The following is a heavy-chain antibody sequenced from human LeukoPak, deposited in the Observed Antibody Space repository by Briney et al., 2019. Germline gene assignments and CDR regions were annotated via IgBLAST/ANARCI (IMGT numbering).Heavy chain of an antibody. Sequence: GGSLRLSCAASGFTFSSYAMSWVRQAPGKGLEWVSAISGSGGSTYYADSVKGRFTISRDNSKNTLYLQMNSLRAEDTAVYYCAKGDTYYYDSSGYLFDYWGQGTLVTVSS. V-gene: IGHV3-23*01. CDR1: GFTFSSYA. CDR2: ISGSGGST. CDR3: AKGDTYYYDSSGYLFDY. D-gene: IGHD3-22*01. J-gene: IGHJ4*02.